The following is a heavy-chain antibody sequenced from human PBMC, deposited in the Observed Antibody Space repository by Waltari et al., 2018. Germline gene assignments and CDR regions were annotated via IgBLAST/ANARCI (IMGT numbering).Heavy chain of an antibody. CDR1: GGSISSYY. CDR2: IHYSGST. CDR3: AREDGYKVHY. V-gene: IGHV4-59*01. Sequence: QVQLQESGPGLVKPSETLSLTCPVSGGSISSYYWSWIRQPPGKRLEWIGYIHYSGSTDYNPSLKSRVTISVDTSKNQFSLKLSSVTAADTAVYYCAREDGYKVHYWGQGTLVTVSS. J-gene: IGHJ4*02. D-gene: IGHD5-12*01.